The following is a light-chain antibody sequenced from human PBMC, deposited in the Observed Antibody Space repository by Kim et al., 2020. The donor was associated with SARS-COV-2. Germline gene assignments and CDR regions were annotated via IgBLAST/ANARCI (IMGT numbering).Light chain of an antibody. CDR1: QSVRSY. V-gene: IGKV3-11*01. CDR3: QQRSDWPPG. CDR2: DAS. J-gene: IGKJ3*01. Sequence: LAPGEQSTLSCRASQSVRSYLAWFQQRPGQPPRLLIYDASNRATGIPARFSGSGSGTDFTLTISSLEPEDFAVYYCQQRSDWPPGFGPGTKVDIK.